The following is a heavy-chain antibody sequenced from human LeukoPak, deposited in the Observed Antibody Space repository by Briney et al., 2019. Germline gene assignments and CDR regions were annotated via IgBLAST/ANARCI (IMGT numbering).Heavy chain of an antibody. CDR2: IKPHTDGGTT. D-gene: IGHD2-15*01. CDR3: ATGRLLVSATQTFHF. Sequence: GGALRLSCAASGCTFNNAWMSGVRQAPGTGLEWVGRIKPHTDGGTTDYAAPVKGQFTISRDDSKSTLYLQMDSLKNEDTAVYYCATGRLLVSATQTFHFWGKGTLVTVSS. CDR1: GCTFNNAW. V-gene: IGHV3-15*01. J-gene: IGHJ4*02.